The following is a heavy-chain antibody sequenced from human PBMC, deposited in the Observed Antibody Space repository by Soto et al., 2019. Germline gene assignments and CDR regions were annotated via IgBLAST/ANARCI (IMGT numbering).Heavy chain of an antibody. Sequence: QVQLVQSGAEVKKPGASVKVSCKASGYTFSTYGITWVRQAPGQGLEWMGWIRDNNGNTHFAKKVQGRVTMTRDTSTTAAYMELRSLTSDDTAVYYCAILRANLIGELVRWSYGLWGRATLVT. CDR3: AILRANLIGELVRWSYGL. CDR1: GYTFSTYG. J-gene: IGHJ2*01. D-gene: IGHD3-10*01. V-gene: IGHV1-18*01. CDR2: IRDNNGNT.